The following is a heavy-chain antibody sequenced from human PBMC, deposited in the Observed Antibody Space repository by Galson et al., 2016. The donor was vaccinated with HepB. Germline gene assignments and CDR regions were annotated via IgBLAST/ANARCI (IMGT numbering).Heavy chain of an antibody. V-gene: IGHV3-33*01. J-gene: IGHJ5*02. CDR3: ARDPQRYCSSTSCYTGWFDP. CDR2: IWYDESNK. CDR1: GFTFRSHG. Sequence: SLRLSCAASGFTFRSHGMHWIRQAPGKGLEWVAVIWYDESNKFYADSVKGRFTISRDNSKNTLYLQMNSLTADDTAMYYCARDPQRYCSSTSCYTGWFDPWGQGTLVTVSS. D-gene: IGHD2-2*01.